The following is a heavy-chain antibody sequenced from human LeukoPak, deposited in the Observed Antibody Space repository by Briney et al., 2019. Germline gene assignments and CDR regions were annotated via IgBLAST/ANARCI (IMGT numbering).Heavy chain of an antibody. CDR1: GGSISSYY. J-gene: IGHJ4*02. V-gene: IGHV4-59*01. D-gene: IGHD3-9*01. CDR3: ARAKYYDILTGLYYFDY. CDR2: IYYSGST. Sequence: SETLSLTCTVSGGSISSYYWSWIRQPPGKGLEWIGYIYYSGSTNYNPSLKSRVTISVDTSKNQFSLKLSSVTAADTAVYYCARAKYYDILTGLYYFDYWGQGTLVTVSS.